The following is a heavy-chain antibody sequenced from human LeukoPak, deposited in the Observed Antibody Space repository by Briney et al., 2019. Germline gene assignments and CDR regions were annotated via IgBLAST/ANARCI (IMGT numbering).Heavy chain of an antibody. CDR3: ARVQPHRVHYDNSDYPTHNDY. CDR2: ISTYNGYT. V-gene: IGHV1-18*01. D-gene: IGHD3-22*01. CDR1: GYIYSNYG. Sequence: ASVKVSCKASGYIYSNYGISWVRHAPGQGLEWMGWISTYNGYTNYAQTLQGRVTMTTDTTTSTAYMEQRSLRSDDTALYYCARVQPHRVHYDNSDYPTHNDYWGQGALVTVSS. J-gene: IGHJ4*02.